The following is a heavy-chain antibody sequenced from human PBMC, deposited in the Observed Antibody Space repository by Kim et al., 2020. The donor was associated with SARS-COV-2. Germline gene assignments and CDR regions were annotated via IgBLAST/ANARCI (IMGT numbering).Heavy chain of an antibody. J-gene: IGHJ4*02. V-gene: IGHV3-21*01. Sequence: GGSLRLSCAASGFTFSSYSMNWVRQAPGKGLEWVSSISSSSSYIYYADSVKGRFTISRDNAKNSLYLQMNSLRAEDTAVYYCARDPHIVATILDYWGQGTLVTVSS. D-gene: IGHD5-12*01. CDR2: ISSSSSYI. CDR1: GFTFSSYS. CDR3: ARDPHIVATILDY.